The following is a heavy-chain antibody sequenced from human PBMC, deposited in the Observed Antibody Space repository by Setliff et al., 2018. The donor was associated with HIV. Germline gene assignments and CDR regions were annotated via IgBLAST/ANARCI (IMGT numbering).Heavy chain of an antibody. D-gene: IGHD3-3*01. V-gene: IGHV4-39*01. CDR2: ISYSGNT. CDR1: GGSISSRSYY. CDR3: ARQSGYTRGWDIFGVVAGSFDI. J-gene: IGHJ3*02. Sequence: SEPLSLTCSVPGGSISSRSYYWGWIRQPHGKGLEWIGTISYSGNTYYRPSLKSRVTISVDTSKNQFSLRLNSVTAADTAVYYRARQSGYTRGWDIFGVVAGSFDIWGLGTMVTVSS.